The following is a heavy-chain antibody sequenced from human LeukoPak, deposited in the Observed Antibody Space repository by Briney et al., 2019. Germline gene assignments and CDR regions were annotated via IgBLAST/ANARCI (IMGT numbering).Heavy chain of an antibody. J-gene: IGHJ4*02. CDR3: ARDNSRGFDY. Sequence: GGSLRLSCAASGFTFSSYAMHWVRQAPGKGLEWVAVISYDGSNKYYADSVKGRFTISRDNPKNTLYLQMNSLRAEDTAVYYCARDNSRGFDYWGQGTLVTVSS. CDR1: GFTFSSYA. D-gene: IGHD4-11*01. CDR2: ISYDGSNK. V-gene: IGHV3-30-3*01.